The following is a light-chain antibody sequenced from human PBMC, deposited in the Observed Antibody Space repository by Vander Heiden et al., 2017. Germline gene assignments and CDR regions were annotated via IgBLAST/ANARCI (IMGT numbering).Light chain of an antibody. Sequence: TQSPSSLSASLLSTFPLTFLPRQSSSRYLNWYQHKPGKAPKLLIYGASSLQTGVPSRFSGSGSGTDFTLTVASLQPEDFATYYGLHTYTAPRTFGQGTKVEIK. CDR1: QSSSRY. J-gene: IGKJ1*01. CDR3: LHTYTAPRT. V-gene: IGKV1-39*01. CDR2: GAS.